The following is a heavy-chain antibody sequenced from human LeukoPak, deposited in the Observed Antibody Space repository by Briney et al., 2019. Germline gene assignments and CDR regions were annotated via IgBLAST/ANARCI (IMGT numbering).Heavy chain of an antibody. CDR3: ARDLISSYCGSGTCYPNYNFDS. Sequence: PGGSLRLSCAASGFTYSDYFMSWIRQAPGMGLEWISYISHSGDTIKYADSVKGRFTISRDNAKNSLYLQMNSLGAEDTAVYYCARDLISSYCGSGTCYPNYNFDSWGQGTLVTVSS. V-gene: IGHV3-11*01. CDR1: GFTYSDYF. J-gene: IGHJ4*02. D-gene: IGHD2-15*01. CDR2: ISHSGDTI.